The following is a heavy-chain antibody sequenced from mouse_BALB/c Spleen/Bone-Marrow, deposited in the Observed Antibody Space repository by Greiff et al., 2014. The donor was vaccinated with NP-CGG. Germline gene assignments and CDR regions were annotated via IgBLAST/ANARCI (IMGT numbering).Heavy chain of an antibody. V-gene: IGHV1-77*01. CDR3: ARGLGLPFYAMDY. J-gene: IGHJ4*01. CDR1: GYTFTDYV. Sequence: QVQLQQSGPELVKPGASVKMSCKASGYTFTDYVISWVKQRTGQGLEWIGEIYPGSGSTYYNEKFKCKATLTSDKSSNTAYMQLSILTSEDSAVYFCARGLGLPFYAMDYWGQGTSVTVSS. D-gene: IGHD3-1*01. CDR2: IYPGSGST.